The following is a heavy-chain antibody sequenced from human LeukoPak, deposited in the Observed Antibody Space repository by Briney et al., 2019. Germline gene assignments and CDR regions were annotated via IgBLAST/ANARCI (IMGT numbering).Heavy chain of an antibody. CDR1: GFTFSSAW. D-gene: IGHD6-13*01. J-gene: IGHJ4*02. CDR2: IKSKTDGGTT. CDR3: TTGELATAADSPIDY. V-gene: IGHV3-15*01. Sequence: GGSLRLSCAASGFTFSSAWMFWVRQAPGKGLEWVGRIKSKTDGGTTDYAAPVKGRFTISRDDSKNTLYLQMNSLKTEDTAVYYCTTGELATAADSPIDYWGQGTLVTVSS.